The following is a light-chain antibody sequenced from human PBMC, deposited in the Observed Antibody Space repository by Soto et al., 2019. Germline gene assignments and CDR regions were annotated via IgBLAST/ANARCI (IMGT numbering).Light chain of an antibody. CDR1: QGISSY. Sequence: IQMTQSPSTLSASVGDTVTITCRASQGISSYLAWYQQKPGKAPKLLIYAASTLQSGVPSRFSGSGSGTDFTLTISCLQSEDFATYYCQQYYSYPPTFGGGTKV. CDR3: QQYYSYPPT. V-gene: IGKV1-8*01. CDR2: AAS. J-gene: IGKJ4*01.